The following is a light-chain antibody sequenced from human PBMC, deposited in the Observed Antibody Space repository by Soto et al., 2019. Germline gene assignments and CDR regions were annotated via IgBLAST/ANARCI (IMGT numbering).Light chain of an antibody. V-gene: IGKV1-5*03. CDR1: QSTSSY. Sequence: DIQMTQSPSTPSASVGDRVTITCRASQSTSSYLAWYQQKPGKAPKLLIYQASTLKSGVPSRFSGSGSGTEFTLTISSLQPDDFATYYCQHYNSYSEAFGQGTKVDTK. J-gene: IGKJ1*01. CDR2: QAS. CDR3: QHYNSYSEA.